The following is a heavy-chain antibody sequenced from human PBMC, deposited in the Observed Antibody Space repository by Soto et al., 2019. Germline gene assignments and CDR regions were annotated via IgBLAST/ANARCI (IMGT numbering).Heavy chain of an antibody. CDR3: ARGERRSGYSYGHFDN. CDR2: ISAYSGKT. CDR1: GYTFTSYG. V-gene: IGHV1-18*01. Sequence: QVQLVQSGPEVKKPGASVKVSCKASGYTFTSYGISWVRQATGQGLEWMGWISAYSGKTNYTEKVQGRVTMTTDRSTSTAYMELRSLRCDDTAVYYCARGERRSGYSYGHFDNWGQGTLVTVSS. J-gene: IGHJ4*02. D-gene: IGHD5-18*01.